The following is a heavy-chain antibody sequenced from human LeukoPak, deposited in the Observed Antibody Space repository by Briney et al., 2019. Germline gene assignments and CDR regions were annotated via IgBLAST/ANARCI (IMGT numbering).Heavy chain of an antibody. V-gene: IGHV1-2*06. Sequence: ASVKVSCKASGYTFTDYHMHWVRQAPGQGLEWMGRINPNSGDTIYARSFQGRVTLTRDTSISTAFMELTRLRSDDTAVYYCAPSPSDTWPLDSWGQGTLVTVSS. CDR1: GYTFTDYH. CDR2: INPNSGDT. CDR3: APSPSDTWPLDS. J-gene: IGHJ4*02. D-gene: IGHD1-26*01.